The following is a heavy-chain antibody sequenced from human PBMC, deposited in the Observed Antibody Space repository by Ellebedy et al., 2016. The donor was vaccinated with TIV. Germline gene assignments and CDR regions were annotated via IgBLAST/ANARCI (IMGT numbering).Heavy chain of an antibody. CDR1: GASISSYY. J-gene: IGHJ6*02. Sequence: TLSLTCTVSGASISSYYWSWIRQPPGKALEWLARIDWDDDKFYSTSLKTRLTISKDTSKNQVVLTMTNMDPVDTATYYCARYAYGMDVWGQGTTVTVSS. CDR2: IDWDDDK. CDR3: ARYAYGMDV. V-gene: IGHV2-70*16.